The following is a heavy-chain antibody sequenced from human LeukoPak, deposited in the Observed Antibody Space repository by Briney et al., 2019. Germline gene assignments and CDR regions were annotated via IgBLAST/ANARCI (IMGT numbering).Heavy chain of an antibody. D-gene: IGHD5-18*01. CDR1: GGTFSSYA. J-gene: IGHJ4*02. Sequence: SVKVSCKASGGTFSSYAISWVRQAPGQGLEWMGGITPIFGTANYAQKFQGRVTITADESTSTAYMELSSLRSEDTAVYYCASDSYGYFYFDYWGQGTLVTVSS. CDR2: ITPIFGTA. CDR3: ASDSYGYFYFDY. V-gene: IGHV1-69*13.